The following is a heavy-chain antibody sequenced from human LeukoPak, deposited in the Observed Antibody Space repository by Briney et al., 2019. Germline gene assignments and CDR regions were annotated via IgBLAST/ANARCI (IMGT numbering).Heavy chain of an antibody. D-gene: IGHD4-17*01. CDR1: AFSVSNNH. J-gene: IGHJ3*02. CDR2: IYVGGST. V-gene: IGHV3-66*01. CDR3: ARDLYGDYGFDI. Sequence: QPGGSLRLSCAASAFSVSNNHMSWVRQAPGKGLEWVSTIYVGGSTYYADSVKGRFTISRDNARNSLSLQMNSLRAEDTAVYYCARDLYGDYGFDIWGQGTMVTVSS.